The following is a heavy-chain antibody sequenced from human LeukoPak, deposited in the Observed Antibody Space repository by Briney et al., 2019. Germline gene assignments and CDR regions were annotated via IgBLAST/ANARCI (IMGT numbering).Heavy chain of an antibody. CDR3: ARGRVPGL. V-gene: IGHV4-59*01. J-gene: IGHJ4*02. Sequence: SETLSLTCTVSGGSTRSYYWSWIRQPPGKGLEWIGYIRDSENADYIPSLKGRVSISLDTLKNQFSLRLGAVTPADTAVYYCARGRVPGLWGQGTLVTVSS. CDR2: IRDSENA. D-gene: IGHD2-2*01. CDR1: GGSTRSYY.